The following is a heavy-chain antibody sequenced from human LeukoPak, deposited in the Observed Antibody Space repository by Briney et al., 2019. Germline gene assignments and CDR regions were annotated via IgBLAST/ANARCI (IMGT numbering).Heavy chain of an antibody. J-gene: IGHJ6*03. CDR2: ISAYNGNT. Sequence: ASVKVSCKASGYTFTSYGISWVRQAPGQGVEWMGWISAYNGNTNYAQKLQGRVTMTTDTSTSTAYMELRSLRSDDTAVYYCARVDYGDLYYYYYMDVWGKGTTVTVSS. CDR3: ARVDYGDLYYYYYMDV. D-gene: IGHD4-17*01. V-gene: IGHV1-18*01. CDR1: GYTFTSYG.